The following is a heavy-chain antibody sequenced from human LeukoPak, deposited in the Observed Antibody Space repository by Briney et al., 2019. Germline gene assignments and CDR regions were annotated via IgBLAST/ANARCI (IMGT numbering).Heavy chain of an antibody. CDR3: ARSGQYYYVSGTYYDAFDI. Sequence: PGESLKISCKGSGYSFTSYWIGWVRQMPGKGLEWMGIIYPGGSDTRYSPSFQGQVTISADKSISTAYLQWSSLKASDTAMYHCARSGQYYYVSGTYYDAFDIWGQGTMVTVSS. CDR2: IYPGGSDT. V-gene: IGHV5-51*01. J-gene: IGHJ3*02. D-gene: IGHD3-10*01. CDR1: GYSFTSYW.